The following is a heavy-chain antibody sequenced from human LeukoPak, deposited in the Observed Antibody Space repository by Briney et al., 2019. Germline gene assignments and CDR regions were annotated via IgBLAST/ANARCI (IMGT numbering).Heavy chain of an antibody. D-gene: IGHD1-1*01. J-gene: IGHJ5*02. CDR3: AKGLTAAGTLAFDN. Sequence: GGSLRLSCAASGFTFSNYAMSWVRQAPGKGLEWVSAISGSGDRMYYADSVKGRFTISRDNNKNTLYLQVNSLRAEDTAVFYCAKGLTAAGTLAFDNWGQGTLVTVSS. CDR1: GFTFSNYA. V-gene: IGHV3-23*01. CDR2: ISGSGDRM.